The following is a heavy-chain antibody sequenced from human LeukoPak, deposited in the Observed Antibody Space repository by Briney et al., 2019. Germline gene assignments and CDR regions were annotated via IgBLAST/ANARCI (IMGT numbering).Heavy chain of an antibody. Sequence: GASVKVSCKASGDTFTGYYMHWVRQAPGQGLEWMGWINSNSGGTNYAQKFQGRVTMTRDTSISTAYMELSRLSSDDTAVYYCARLGGSNYCSSTSCYYYMDVWGKGTTVTVSS. CDR3: ARLGGSNYCSSTSCYYYMDV. CDR2: INSNSGGT. D-gene: IGHD2-2*01. J-gene: IGHJ6*03. V-gene: IGHV1-2*02. CDR1: GDTFTGYY.